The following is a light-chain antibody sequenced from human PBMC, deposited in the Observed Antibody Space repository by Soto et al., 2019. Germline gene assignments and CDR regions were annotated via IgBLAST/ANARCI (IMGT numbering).Light chain of an antibody. CDR2: GAS. J-gene: IGKJ2*01. V-gene: IGKV3-15*01. CDR3: QQYDNWPKT. CDR1: QSVSSN. Sequence: EILMTQSPVTLSVSPGGRATLSCRASQSVSSNLAWYQQRPGQAPRLLIYGASTRATAIPARFSGRGSGTEFTLTISSLQSEDFAVYYCQQYDNWPKTFGQGTKLEIK.